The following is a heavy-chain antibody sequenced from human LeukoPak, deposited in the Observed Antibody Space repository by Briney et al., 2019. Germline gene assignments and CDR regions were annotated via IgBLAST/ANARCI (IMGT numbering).Heavy chain of an antibody. D-gene: IGHD5-24*01. CDR3: ARRDQAIDY. Sequence: TLSLTXTVSGXSISSGGYYWSWIRQPPGKGLEWIGSIYYSGTTYYNPSLASRVTIFVDTSKNQFSLRLSSVTAADTAVYYCARRDQAIDYWGQGTLVTVSS. V-gene: IGHV4-39*01. CDR1: GXSISSGGYY. J-gene: IGHJ4*02. CDR2: IYYSGTT.